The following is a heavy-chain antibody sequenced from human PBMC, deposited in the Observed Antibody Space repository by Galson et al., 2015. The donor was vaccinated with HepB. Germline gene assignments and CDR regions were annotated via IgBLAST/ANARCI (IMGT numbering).Heavy chain of an antibody. CDR3: AKDLDTVTRGFDY. V-gene: IGHV3-23*01. Sequence: SLRLSCAASGFTFSSYAMSWVRQAPGKGLEWVSGISTTGGNTYYAESVKGRFTTSRDNSKNTLYLQMNRLRDGDTGIYYCAKDLDTVTRGFDYWGQGTLVSVSS. CDR1: GFTFSSYA. J-gene: IGHJ4*02. D-gene: IGHD5-12*01. CDR2: ISTTGGNT.